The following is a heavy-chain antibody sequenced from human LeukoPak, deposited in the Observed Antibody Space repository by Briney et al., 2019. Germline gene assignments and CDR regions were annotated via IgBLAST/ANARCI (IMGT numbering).Heavy chain of an antibody. CDR3: ARESGSRSYYYYMDV. CDR1: GFTLSSYA. D-gene: IGHD2-2*01. CDR2: ISVSGNT. J-gene: IGHJ6*03. V-gene: IGHV3-23*01. Sequence: GGSLRLSCAASGFTLSSYAMSWVCQGPGKGLEWVSAISVSGNTYHADSVKGRFTISRDSSKNTLYLQMNSLRAEDTAVYYCARESGSRSYYYYMDVWGKGTTVTVSS.